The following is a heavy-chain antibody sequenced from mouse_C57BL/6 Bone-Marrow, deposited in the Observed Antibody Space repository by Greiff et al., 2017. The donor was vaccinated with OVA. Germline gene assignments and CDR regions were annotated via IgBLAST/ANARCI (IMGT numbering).Heavy chain of an antibody. D-gene: IGHD3-3*01. J-gene: IGHJ3*01. CDR2: IHPNSGST. V-gene: IGHV1-64*01. CDR3: ARDGQRVGFAY. Sequence: QVQLKQPGAELVKPGASVKLSCKASGYPFTSYWMHWVKQRPGQGLEWIGMIHPNSGSTNYNEKFKSKATLTVDKSSSTAYMQLSSLTSEDSAVYYCARDGQRVGFAYWGQGTLVTVSA. CDR1: GYPFTSYW.